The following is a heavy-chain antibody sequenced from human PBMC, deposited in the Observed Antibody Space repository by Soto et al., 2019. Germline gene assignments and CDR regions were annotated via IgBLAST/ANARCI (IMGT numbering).Heavy chain of an antibody. V-gene: IGHV1-3*01. CDR1: GYTFSSYA. CDR3: ARGLVATNYGMDV. D-gene: IGHD5-12*01. CDR2: INAGNGHT. Sequence: ASVKVSCKASGYTFSSYAMHWVRQAPGQRLEWMGWINAGNGHTKYSQKFQGRVTITRDTSATTAYMELSSLRSEDTAVYYCARGLVATNYGMDVWGQGTTVTVSS. J-gene: IGHJ6*02.